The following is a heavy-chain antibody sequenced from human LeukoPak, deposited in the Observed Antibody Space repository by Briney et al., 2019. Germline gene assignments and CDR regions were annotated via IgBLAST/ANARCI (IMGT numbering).Heavy chain of an antibody. CDR1: GGSISSYY. CDR2: IDYSGTT. J-gene: IGHJ4*02. CDR3: ARVYSSSWYSVDY. Sequence: SETLSLTCTVSGGSISSYYWSWIRQPPGKGLEWIGYIDYSGTTDYNPSLKSRVTISVDTSKNQFSLMVSSVTAADTAVYYCARVYSSSWYSVDYWGQGTPVTVSS. V-gene: IGHV4-59*01. D-gene: IGHD6-13*01.